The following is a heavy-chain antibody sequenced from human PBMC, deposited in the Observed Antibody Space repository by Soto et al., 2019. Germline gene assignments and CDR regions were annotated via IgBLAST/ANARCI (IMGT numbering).Heavy chain of an antibody. J-gene: IGHJ4*02. CDR3: AKDRTFGPPLVRFDS. CDR2: ISGNGGST. D-gene: IGHD6-6*01. CDR1: GFTFSVYA. Sequence: GGSLRLSCGASGFTFSVYAMTWVRQAPGKGLEWVSAISGNGGSTYYADSVKGRFTISRDNSKSTLHLQMNSLGVEDTAVYYCAKDRTFGPPLVRFDSWGQGTLVTVSS. V-gene: IGHV3-23*01.